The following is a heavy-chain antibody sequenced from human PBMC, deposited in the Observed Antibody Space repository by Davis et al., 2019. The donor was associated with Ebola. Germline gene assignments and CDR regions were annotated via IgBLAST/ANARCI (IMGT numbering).Heavy chain of an antibody. D-gene: IGHD6-19*01. Sequence: GESLKISCKGSGYSFTSYWIGRVRQMPGKGLEWMGIIYPGDSDTRYSPSFQGQVTISADKSISTAYLQWSSLKASDTAMYYCARLRVGSGGVNYYYGMDVWGQGTTVTVSS. CDR2: IYPGDSDT. V-gene: IGHV5-51*01. J-gene: IGHJ6*02. CDR3: ARLRVGSGGVNYYYGMDV. CDR1: GYSFTSYW.